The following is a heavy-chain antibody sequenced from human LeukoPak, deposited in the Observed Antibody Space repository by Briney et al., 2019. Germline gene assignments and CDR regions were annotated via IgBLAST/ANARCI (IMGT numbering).Heavy chain of an antibody. CDR1: GFTFSSYA. Sequence: GGSLRLSCAASGFTFSSYAMSWVRQAPGKGLEWVSAISGSGGSTYYADSVKGRFTISRDNSKNTLYLQMNSLRAEDTAVYFCAKDTPGVVVVAAKVGYWGQGTLVTVSS. CDR2: ISGSGGST. CDR3: AKDTPGVVVVAAKVGY. V-gene: IGHV3-23*01. J-gene: IGHJ4*02. D-gene: IGHD2-15*01.